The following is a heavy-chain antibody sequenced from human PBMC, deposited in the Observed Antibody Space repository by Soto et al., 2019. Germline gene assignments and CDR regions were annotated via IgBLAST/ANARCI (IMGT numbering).Heavy chain of an antibody. CDR2: ISSSSRTI. Sequence: GGSLRLSCAAFGFTFSSYSMNWVRQAPGKGLEWVSYISSSSRTIYYADSVKGRFTISRDNDKNSLYLQMNSLRDEDTALYYCASLGDNWNYGGNYGMDVWGQGTTVTVSS. D-gene: IGHD1-7*01. J-gene: IGHJ6*02. CDR3: ASLGDNWNYGGNYGMDV. V-gene: IGHV3-48*02. CDR1: GFTFSSYS.